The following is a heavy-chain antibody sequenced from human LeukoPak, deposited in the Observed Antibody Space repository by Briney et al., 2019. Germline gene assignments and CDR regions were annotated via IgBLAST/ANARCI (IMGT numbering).Heavy chain of an antibody. V-gene: IGHV1-8*01. CDR1: GYTFTSYD. D-gene: IGHD4-23*01. CDR2: MNPNSGNT. Sequence: ASVKVSCKASGYTFTSYDINWVRQATGQGLEWMGWMNPNSGNTGYAQKFQGRVTMTRNTSISTAYMELSSLRSEDTAVYYCARAARLYGGNPGPLGYWGQGTLVTVSS. J-gene: IGHJ4*02. CDR3: ARAARLYGGNPGPLGY.